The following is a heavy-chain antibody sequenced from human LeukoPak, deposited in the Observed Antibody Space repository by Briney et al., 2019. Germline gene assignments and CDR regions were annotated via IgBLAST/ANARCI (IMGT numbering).Heavy chain of an antibody. CDR2: IKQDGSEK. CDR3: ARVRLDSSGGRRFDV. J-gene: IGHJ2*01. CDR1: GFTLSSNW. Sequence: PGGSLRLSCAASGFTLSSNWMSWVRQAPGKGLEWVANIKQDGSEKYYVDSVKGRFTISRDNAKSSLYVQMNSLRVEDTAVYYCARVRLDSSGGRRFDVWGRGALVTVSS. V-gene: IGHV3-7*01. D-gene: IGHD6-19*01.